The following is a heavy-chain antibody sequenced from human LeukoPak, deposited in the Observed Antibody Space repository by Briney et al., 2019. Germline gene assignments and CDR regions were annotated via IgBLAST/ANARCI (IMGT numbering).Heavy chain of an antibody. J-gene: IGHJ4*02. V-gene: IGHV3-23*01. CDR1: GFTFSSYA. CDR2: ISGSGGST. Sequence: PGGSLRLSCAASGFTFSSYAMSWVRQAPGKGLEWVSAISGSGGSTYYADSVKGRFTISRDNSKNTLYLQMNSLRAEDTAVYYCAKAGVVVVAARNYFDYWGQGTLVTVSS. D-gene: IGHD2-15*01. CDR3: AKAGVVVVAARNYFDY.